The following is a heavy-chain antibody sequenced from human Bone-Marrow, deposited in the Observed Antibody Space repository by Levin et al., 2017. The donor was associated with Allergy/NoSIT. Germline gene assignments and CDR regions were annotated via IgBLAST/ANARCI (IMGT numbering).Heavy chain of an antibody. Sequence: PSETLSLTCTVSGGSIGSYFWSWIRQSPGKGLEWIGSIYNSGTTDYNSSLESRVTISVDASKNRFSLKLSSVTAADTAVYFCARGVLGYPDGRQIFFDNWDQGTLVTVSS. CDR2: IYNSGTT. D-gene: IGHD5-18*01. CDR1: GGSIGSYF. J-gene: IGHJ4*02. V-gene: IGHV4-59*01. CDR3: ARGVLGYPDGRQIFFDN.